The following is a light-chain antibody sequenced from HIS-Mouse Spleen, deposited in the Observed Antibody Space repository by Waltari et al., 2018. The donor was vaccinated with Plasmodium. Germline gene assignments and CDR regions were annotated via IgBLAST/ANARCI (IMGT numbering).Light chain of an antibody. V-gene: IGKV3-11*01. CDR1: PSVSSY. J-gene: IGKJ4*01. CDR2: DAS. Sequence: EIELTQSPATLSLSPGERATLSCRASPSVSSYLAWYQQKPGQAPRLLIYDASNRATGIPARFSGSGSGTDFTLTISSLEPEDFAVYYCQQRSNWPLTFGGETKVEIK. CDR3: QQRSNWPLT.